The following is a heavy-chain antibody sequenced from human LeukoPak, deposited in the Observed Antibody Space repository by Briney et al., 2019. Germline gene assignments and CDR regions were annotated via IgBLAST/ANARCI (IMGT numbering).Heavy chain of an antibody. J-gene: IGHJ4*02. D-gene: IGHD3-10*01. V-gene: IGHV3-23*01. CDR1: GFTFSSYA. CDR2: ISGSGGST. CDR3: AKVIIGSFSRHGSGSRELFDY. Sequence: GGSLRLSCAASGFTFSSYAMSWVRQAPGKGLEWVSAISGSGGSTYYADSVKGRFTISRDNSKNTLYLQMNSLRAEDTAVYYCAKVIIGSFSRHGSGSRELFDYGGRETLVTVPS.